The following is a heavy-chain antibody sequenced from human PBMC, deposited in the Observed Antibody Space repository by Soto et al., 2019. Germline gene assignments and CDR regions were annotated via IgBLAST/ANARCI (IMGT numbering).Heavy chain of an antibody. CDR3: ARDLGLLQSLFDY. V-gene: IGHV3-23*01. J-gene: IGHJ4*02. D-gene: IGHD1-1*01. CDR2: ISGSGGST. CDR1: GFTFSSYA. Sequence: LRLPCAASGFTFSSYAMSWVRQAPGKGLEWVSAISGSGGSTYYADSVKGRFTISRDNSKRSVFLDLNSLRVEDTAVYYCARDLGLLQSLFDYWGQGTLVTVSS.